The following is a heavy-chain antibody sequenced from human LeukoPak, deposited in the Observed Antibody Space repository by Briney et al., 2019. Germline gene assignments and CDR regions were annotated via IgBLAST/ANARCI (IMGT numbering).Heavy chain of an antibody. D-gene: IGHD3-22*01. Sequence: SETLSLTXAVCGGSFSGYYWSWISQPPGKGLEWIGEVNHSGSTNYNPSLKSRVTISVDTSKNQFSLKLSSVTAADTAVYYCARGRRTYYDSSGYYHLDYWGQGTLVTVSS. CDR2: VNHSGST. CDR1: GGSFSGYY. V-gene: IGHV4-34*01. J-gene: IGHJ4*02. CDR3: ARGRRTYYDSSGYYHLDY.